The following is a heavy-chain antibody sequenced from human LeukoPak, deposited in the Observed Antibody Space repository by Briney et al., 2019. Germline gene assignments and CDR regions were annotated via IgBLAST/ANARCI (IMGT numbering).Heavy chain of an antibody. V-gene: IGHV4-31*03. CDR1: GGSISSGGYY. CDR3: AAEGIAAAVDY. CDR2: IYYSGST. J-gene: IGHJ4*02. Sequence: SQTLSLTCTVSGGSISSGGYYWSWIRQHPGKGLEWIGYIYYSGSTYYNPSLKSRVTISVDTSKNQFSPKLSSVTAADTAVYYCAAEGIAAAVDYWGQGTLVTVSS. D-gene: IGHD6-13*01.